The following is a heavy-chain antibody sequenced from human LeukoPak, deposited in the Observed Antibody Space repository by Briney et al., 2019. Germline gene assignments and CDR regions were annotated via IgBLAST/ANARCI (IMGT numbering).Heavy chain of an antibody. Sequence: PGASVTVSCKASGYTFTSYAMHWVRRAPGQRLEWMGWINAGNGDTKYSQKFQGRVTIARDTSASTAYMELSSLGSEDTAVYYCARDRGGTGDFDYWGQGTLVIVSS. J-gene: IGHJ4*02. D-gene: IGHD1-1*01. CDR3: ARDRGGTGDFDY. V-gene: IGHV1-3*01. CDR2: INAGNGDT. CDR1: GYTFTSYA.